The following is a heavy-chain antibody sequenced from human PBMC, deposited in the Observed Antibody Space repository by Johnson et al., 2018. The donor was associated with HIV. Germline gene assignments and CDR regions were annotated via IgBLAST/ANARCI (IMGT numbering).Heavy chain of an antibody. CDR3: ASTRLGAFDI. J-gene: IGHJ3*02. D-gene: IGHD6-6*01. Sequence: QVQPVESGGGVVQPGGSLRLPSAASGFTFSSYGMHWVRQAPGKGLEWVSAINWNGGSTFHADSVKGRFTISRDNSGNTLYLQMDSLRVEDTAVYYCASTRLGAFDIWGQGTMVTVSS. CDR1: GFTFSSYG. V-gene: IGHV3-NL1*01. CDR2: INWNGGST.